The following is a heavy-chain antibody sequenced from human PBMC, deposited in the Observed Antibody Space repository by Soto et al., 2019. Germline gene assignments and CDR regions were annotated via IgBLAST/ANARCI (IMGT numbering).Heavy chain of an antibody. CDR2: ISGSGGST. D-gene: IGHD6-13*01. CDR1: GFTFSSYA. J-gene: IGHJ5*02. Sequence: GGSLRLSCPASGFTFSSYAMSWVRQAPGKGLEWVSAISGSGGSTYYADSVKGRFTISRDNSKNTLYLQMNSLRAEDTAVYYCAKGIAAPWWFDPWGQGTLVTVSS. CDR3: AKGIAAPWWFDP. V-gene: IGHV3-23*01.